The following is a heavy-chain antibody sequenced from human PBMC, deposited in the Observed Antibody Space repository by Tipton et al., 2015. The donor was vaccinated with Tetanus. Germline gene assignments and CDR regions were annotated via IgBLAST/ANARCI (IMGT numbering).Heavy chain of an antibody. J-gene: IGHJ4*02. CDR3: ARANYDFPKKGPFDS. V-gene: IGHV4-61*01. Sequence: TLSLTCTVSGGSVRGGSYYWNWIRQPPGKGLKWIGYISYSGSTNSNYSLKSRITISQDTSNNQFSLKLTSVTAADTAVYYCARANYDFPKKGPFDSWGQGTLVIVSS. CDR2: ISYSGST. CDR1: GGSVRGGSYY. D-gene: IGHD3-3*01.